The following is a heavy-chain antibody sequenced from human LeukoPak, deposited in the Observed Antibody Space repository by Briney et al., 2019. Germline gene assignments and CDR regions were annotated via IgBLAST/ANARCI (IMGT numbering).Heavy chain of an antibody. D-gene: IGHD6-13*01. CDR3: ARIAAAGTELNY. J-gene: IGHJ4*02. Sequence: GGSLRLSCAASGFTFSSYAMSWVRQAPGKGLEWVSVISGSGGSTYYADSVKGRFTISRDNAKNSLYLQMNSLRAEDTAVYYCARIAAAGTELNYWGQGTLVTVSS. CDR2: ISGSGGST. CDR1: GFTFSSYA. V-gene: IGHV3-23*01.